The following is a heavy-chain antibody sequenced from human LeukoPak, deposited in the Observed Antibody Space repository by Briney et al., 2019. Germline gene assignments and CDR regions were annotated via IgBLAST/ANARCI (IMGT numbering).Heavy chain of an antibody. CDR2: ISSSSSYI. Sequence: GGSLRLSCAASGFTFSSYSMNWVRQAPGKGLEWVSSISSSSSYIYYADSVKGRFTISRDNAKNPLYLQMNSLRAEDTAVYYCAREQEVDDSSGYYAYYYYYGMDVWGQGTTVTVSS. V-gene: IGHV3-21*01. J-gene: IGHJ6*02. CDR3: AREQEVDDSSGYYAYYYYYGMDV. CDR1: GFTFSSYS. D-gene: IGHD3-22*01.